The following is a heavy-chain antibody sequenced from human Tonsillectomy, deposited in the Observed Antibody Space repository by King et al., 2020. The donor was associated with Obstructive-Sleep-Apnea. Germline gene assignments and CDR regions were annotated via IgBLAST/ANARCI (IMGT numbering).Heavy chain of an antibody. V-gene: IGHV4-39*07. CDR3: ARKLRYFDWLSKGYFDY. CDR1: SGSISGSSYY. Sequence: QLQESGPGLVKPSETLSLTCTVSSGSISGSSYYWDWIRQPPGKGLAWIGSIYYIGSTYYNPSLKSRLTIAVDTSKNQLSLKLRSVNAADTAVYYCARKLRYFDWLSKGYFDYWGQGTLVTVSS. CDR2: IYYIGST. D-gene: IGHD3-9*01. J-gene: IGHJ4*02.